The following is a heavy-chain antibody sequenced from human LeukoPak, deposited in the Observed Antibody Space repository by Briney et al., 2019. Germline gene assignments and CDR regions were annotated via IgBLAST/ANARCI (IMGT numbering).Heavy chain of an antibody. CDR3: ASMRWYYGSGSYYHFDY. D-gene: IGHD3-10*01. J-gene: IGHJ4*02. V-gene: IGHV1-69*04. CDR1: GGTFSSYA. CDR2: IIPILGIA. Sequence: ASVKVSCKASGGTFSSYAISWVRQAPGQGLEWMGRIIPILGIANYAQKFQGRVTITADKSTSTAYMELSSLRSEDTAVYYCASMRWYYGSGSYYHFDYWGQGTLVTVSS.